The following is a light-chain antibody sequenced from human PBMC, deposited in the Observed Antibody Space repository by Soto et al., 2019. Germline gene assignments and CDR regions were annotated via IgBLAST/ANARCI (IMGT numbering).Light chain of an antibody. CDR2: LNNAGSH. CDR3: QTWGTGTVV. CDR1: SGHSSYA. J-gene: IGLJ2*01. Sequence: QAVVTQSPSASASLGASVKLTCTLSSGHSSYAIAWHQQQPEKGPRYLMKLNNAGSHSKGDGIPDRFSGSSSGAERYLTISSLQSEDEADYYCQTWGTGTVVFGGGTKLTVL. V-gene: IGLV4-69*01.